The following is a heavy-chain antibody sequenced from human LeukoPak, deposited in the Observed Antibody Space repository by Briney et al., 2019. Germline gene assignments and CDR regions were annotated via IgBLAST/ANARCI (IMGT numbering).Heavy chain of an antibody. Sequence: GGSLRLSCAASGFIFSDYYMSWIRQAPGKGLEWLSYISSSSIYTSYAASVKGRFTISRDNAKNSLYLQLNSLRAEDTAVYYCARGSPPDYWGQGTLVTVSS. CDR2: ISSSSIYT. CDR1: GFIFSDYY. V-gene: IGHV3-11*05. CDR3: ARGSPPDY. J-gene: IGHJ4*02. D-gene: IGHD2-15*01.